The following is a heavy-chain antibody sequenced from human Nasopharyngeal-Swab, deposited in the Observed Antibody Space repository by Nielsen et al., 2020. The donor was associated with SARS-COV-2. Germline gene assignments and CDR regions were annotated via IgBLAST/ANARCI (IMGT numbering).Heavy chain of an antibody. V-gene: IGHV1-8*01. D-gene: IGHD5-12*01. CDR2: MNPNSGNT. CDR3: ARGFIVATIFHYYYYMDV. J-gene: IGHJ6*03. Sequence: WVRQAPGQGLEWMGWMNPNSGNTGYAQKFQGRVTMTGNTSISTAYMELSSLRSEDTAVYYCARGFIVATIFHYYYYMDVWGKGTTVTV.